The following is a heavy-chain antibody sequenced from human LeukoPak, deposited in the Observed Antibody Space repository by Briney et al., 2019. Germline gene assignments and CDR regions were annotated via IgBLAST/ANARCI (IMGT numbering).Heavy chain of an antibody. CDR2: ISSSSSYI. J-gene: IGHJ4*02. CDR3: ARDGRCGGDCYAS. CDR1: GFSFSSYT. D-gene: IGHD2-21*02. Sequence: GGSLRLSCAASGFSFSSYTMNWVRQAPGKGLEWVSIISSSSSYIYYADSVKGRFTISRDNANNALYLQMNSLRVEDTAVYYCARDGRCGGDCYASWGQGTLVTVSS. V-gene: IGHV3-21*01.